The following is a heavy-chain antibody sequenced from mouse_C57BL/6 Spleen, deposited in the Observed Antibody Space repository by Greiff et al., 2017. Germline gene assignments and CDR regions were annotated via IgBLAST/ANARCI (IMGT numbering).Heavy chain of an antibody. Sequence: VQLQQSGPVLVKPGASVKMSCKASGYTFTDYYMNWVKQSHGKSLEWIGVINPYNGGTSYNQKFKGKATLTVDKSSSTAYMELNSLTSEDSAVYYCARRGRLDAMDYWGQGTSVTVSS. V-gene: IGHV1-19*01. CDR2: INPYNGGT. CDR3: ARRGRLDAMDY. D-gene: IGHD2-12*01. J-gene: IGHJ4*01. CDR1: GYTFTDYY.